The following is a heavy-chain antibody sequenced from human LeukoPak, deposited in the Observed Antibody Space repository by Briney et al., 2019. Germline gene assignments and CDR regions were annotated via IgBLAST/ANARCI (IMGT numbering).Heavy chain of an antibody. J-gene: IGHJ5*02. Sequence: ASVKVSCKASGYTFTGYYMHWVRQAPGHGLEWMGWINPNSGGTNYAQKFQGRVTMTRDTSISTAYMELSRLRSDDTAVYYCARGLKYVGRGFDPWGQGTLVTVSS. V-gene: IGHV1-2*02. CDR1: GYTFTGYY. CDR3: ARGLKYVGRGFDP. D-gene: IGHD3-10*01. CDR2: INPNSGGT.